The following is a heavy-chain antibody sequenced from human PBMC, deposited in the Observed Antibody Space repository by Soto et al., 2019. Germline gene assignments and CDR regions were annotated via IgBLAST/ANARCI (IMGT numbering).Heavy chain of an antibody. CDR2: INPNSGGT. V-gene: IGHV1-2*04. J-gene: IGHJ6*02. CDR3: ARDNWNSASYYYYYGMDV. D-gene: IGHD1-1*01. CDR1: GYTFTGYY. Sequence: ASVKVSCKASGYTFTGYYMHWVRQAPGQGLEWMGWINPNSGGTNYAQKFQGWVTMTRDTSISTAYMELSRLRSDDTAVYYCARDNWNSASYYYYYGMDVWGQGTTDTVSS.